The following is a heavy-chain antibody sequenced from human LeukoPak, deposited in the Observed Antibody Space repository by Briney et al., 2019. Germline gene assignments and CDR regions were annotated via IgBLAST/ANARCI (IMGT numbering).Heavy chain of an antibody. CDR2: ISQSGST. D-gene: IGHD3-22*01. J-gene: IGHJ4*02. CDR3: ARHGNYYDSSGYYYRSYYFDY. Sequence: PSETLSLTCAVCGYSISSGYYWGWIRQPPVEGLEWVGSISQSGSTYYNPSLKSRVTISVDTSKNQFSLKLSSVTAADTAVYYCARHGNYYDSSGYYYRSYYFDYWGQGTLVTVSS. V-gene: IGHV4-38-2*01. CDR1: GYSISSGYY.